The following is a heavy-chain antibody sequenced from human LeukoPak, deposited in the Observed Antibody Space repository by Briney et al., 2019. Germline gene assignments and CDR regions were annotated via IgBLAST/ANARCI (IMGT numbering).Heavy chain of an antibody. CDR1: GFTFDDYA. V-gene: IGHV3-9*01. CDR2: ISWNSGSI. J-gene: IGHJ6*02. D-gene: IGHD6-13*01. Sequence: PGGPLRLSCAASGFTFDDYAMHWVRQAPGKGLEWVSGISWNSGSIGYADSVKGRFTISRDNAKNSLYLQMNSLRAEDTALYYCAKDLTYGIAAAGNDYYYGMDVWGQGTTVTVSS. CDR3: AKDLTYGIAAAGNDYYYGMDV.